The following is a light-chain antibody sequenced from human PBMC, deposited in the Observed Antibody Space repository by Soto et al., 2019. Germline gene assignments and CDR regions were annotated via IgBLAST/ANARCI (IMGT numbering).Light chain of an antibody. CDR1: QSVRSSD. CDR3: QHYGSPLT. CDR2: GAS. J-gene: IGKJ4*01. Sequence: EIVLTQSPGTLSLSPGGRATLSCRASQSVRSSDLAWYQQRPGQAPRLLIFGASFRATGISDRFSGSGSGTDFTLTISRLEPEDFAVYYCQHYGSPLTFGGGTKVDIK. V-gene: IGKV3-20*01.